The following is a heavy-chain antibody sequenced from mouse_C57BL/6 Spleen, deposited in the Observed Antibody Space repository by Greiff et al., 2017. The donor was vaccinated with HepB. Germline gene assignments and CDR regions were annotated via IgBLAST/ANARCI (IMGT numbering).Heavy chain of an antibody. CDR3: ASSRTGTGAY. D-gene: IGHD4-1*01. CDR1: GFTFTDYY. CDR2: IRNKANGYTT. V-gene: IGHV7-3*01. J-gene: IGHJ3*01. Sequence: EVHLVESGGGLVQPGGSLSLSCAASGFTFTDYYMSWVRQPPGKALEWLGFIRNKANGYTTEYSASVKGRFTISRDNSQSILYLQMNALRAEDSATYYCASSRTGTGAYWGQGTLVTVSA.